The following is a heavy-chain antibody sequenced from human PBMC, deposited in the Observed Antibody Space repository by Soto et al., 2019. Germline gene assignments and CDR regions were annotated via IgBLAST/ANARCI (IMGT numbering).Heavy chain of an antibody. CDR1: GFTFRDYS. D-gene: IGHD2-8*01. J-gene: IGHJ5*01. V-gene: IGHV3-21*06. Sequence: GGSLRLSCAASGFTFRDYSLNWVRQAPGKGLKWVSSITSKSNYIYYADSVKGRFTISSDNAKSSLYLQMDSLRADDTAVYFCARSGVAALDSWGQGTLVTVSS. CDR2: ITSKSNYI. CDR3: ARSGVAALDS.